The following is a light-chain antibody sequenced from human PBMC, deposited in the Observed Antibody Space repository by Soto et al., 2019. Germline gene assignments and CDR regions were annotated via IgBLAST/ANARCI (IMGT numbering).Light chain of an antibody. CDR2: GAS. Sequence: EIVLTQSPGTLSLSPGERATLSCRASQSVSRSYLAWYQQKPGQAPRLLIYGASSRATGIPDRFSGSGSGTDFTLTISRLEPEDFAVFYCQLYASSLRTFGQGTKVEIK. V-gene: IGKV3-20*01. CDR1: QSVSRSY. CDR3: QLYASSLRT. J-gene: IGKJ1*01.